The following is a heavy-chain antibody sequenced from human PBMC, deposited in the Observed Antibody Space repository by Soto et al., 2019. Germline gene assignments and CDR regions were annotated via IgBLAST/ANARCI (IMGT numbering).Heavy chain of an antibody. Sequence: PSETLSLTCTVSGGSISSGGYYWSWIRQHPGKGLEWIGYIYYSGSTYYNPSLKSRVTISVDTSKNQFSLKLSSVTAADTAVYYCARVVRGYSGYVTREDSDRITAYFEYWGQGTLVTGSS. D-gene: IGHD5-12*01. J-gene: IGHJ4*02. CDR1: GGSISSGGYY. CDR3: ARVVRGYSGYVTREDSDRITAYFEY. CDR2: IYYSGST. V-gene: IGHV4-31*03.